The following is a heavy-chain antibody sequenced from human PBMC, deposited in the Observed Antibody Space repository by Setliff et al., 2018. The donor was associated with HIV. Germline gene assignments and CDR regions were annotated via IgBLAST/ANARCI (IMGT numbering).Heavy chain of an antibody. CDR3: ARERGYFRITMIVVAAFDI. V-gene: IGHV1-69*04. D-gene: IGHD3-22*01. J-gene: IGHJ3*02. CDR1: GGTFSSYT. Sequence: ASVKVSCKASGGTFSSYTISWVRQAPGQGLEWMGRIITILGIANYAQKFQGRVTITADKSTSTAYMELSSLRSEDTAVYYCARERGYFRITMIVVAAFDIWGQGTMVTVSS. CDR2: IITILGIA.